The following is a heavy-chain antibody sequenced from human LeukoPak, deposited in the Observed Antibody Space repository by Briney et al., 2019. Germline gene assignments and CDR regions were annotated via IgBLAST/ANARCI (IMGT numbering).Heavy chain of an antibody. D-gene: IGHD3-10*01. CDR2: IYYSGST. CDR3: ARGRVRGVKDYFDY. CDR1: GGSISSSSYY. J-gene: IGHJ4*02. Sequence: SETLSLTCTVSGGSISSSSYYWGWIRQPPGKGLEWIGSIYYSGSTYYNPSLKSRVTISVDTSKNQFSLKLSSVTAADTAVYYCARGRVRGVKDYFDYWGQGTLVTVSS. V-gene: IGHV4-39*07.